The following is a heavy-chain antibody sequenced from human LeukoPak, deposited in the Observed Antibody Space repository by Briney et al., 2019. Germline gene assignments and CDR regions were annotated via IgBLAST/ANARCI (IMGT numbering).Heavy chain of an antibody. CDR3: ARGDYSLNYYYYYMDV. Sequence: ASVKVPCKASGYTFTGYYMHWVRQAPGQGLEWMGWINPNSGGTNYAQRFQGRVTMTRDTSISTAYMELSRLRSDDTAVYYCARGDYSLNYYYYYMDVWGKGTTVTVSS. D-gene: IGHD4-17*01. J-gene: IGHJ6*03. V-gene: IGHV1-2*02. CDR2: INPNSGGT. CDR1: GYTFTGYY.